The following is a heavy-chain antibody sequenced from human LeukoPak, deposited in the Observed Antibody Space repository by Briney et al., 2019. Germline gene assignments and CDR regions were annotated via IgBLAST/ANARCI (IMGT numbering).Heavy chain of an antibody. V-gene: IGHV3-33*01. Sequence: PGGSLRLSCAASGFTFSSYGMHWVRQAPGKGLEWVAVIWYDGSNKYYADSVKGRFTISRDNSKNTLYLQMNSLRAEDTAVYYCARDRCSSTSCYPVDYWGQGTLVTVPS. CDR2: IWYDGSNK. CDR3: ARDRCSSTSCYPVDY. D-gene: IGHD2-2*01. J-gene: IGHJ4*02. CDR1: GFTFSSYG.